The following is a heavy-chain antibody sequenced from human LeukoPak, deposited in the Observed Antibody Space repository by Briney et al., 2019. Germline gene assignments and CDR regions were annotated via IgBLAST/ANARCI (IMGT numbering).Heavy chain of an antibody. CDR2: IIPILGIA. CDR1: GGTFSSYA. D-gene: IGHD6-13*01. V-gene: IGHV1-69*04. J-gene: IGHJ6*02. Sequence: SVKVSCKASGGTFSSYAISWVRQAPGQGLEWMGRIIPILGIANYAQKFQGRVTITANKSTSTAYMELSSLRSEDTAVYYCARDRDYSSSWYAYYYYGMDVWGRGTTVTVSS. CDR3: ARDRDYSSSWYAYYYYGMDV.